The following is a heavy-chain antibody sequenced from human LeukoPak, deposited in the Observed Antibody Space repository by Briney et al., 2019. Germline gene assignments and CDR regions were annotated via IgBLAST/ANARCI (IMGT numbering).Heavy chain of an antibody. D-gene: IGHD3-3*01. J-gene: IGHJ5*02. CDR2: ISSSSSYI. V-gene: IGHV3-21*01. CDR1: GFTFSSYS. Sequence: PGGSLRLSCAASGFTFSSYSMNWVRQAPGKGLEWVSSISSSSSYIYYADSVKGRFTISRDNAKNSLYLQMNSLRAEDTAVYYCARDRGGCYDFWSGFNWFDPWGQGTLVTVSS. CDR3: ARDRGGCYDFWSGFNWFDP.